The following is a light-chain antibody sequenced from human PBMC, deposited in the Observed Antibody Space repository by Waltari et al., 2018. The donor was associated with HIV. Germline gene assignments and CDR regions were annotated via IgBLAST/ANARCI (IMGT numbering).Light chain of an antibody. V-gene: IGKV1-5*03. CDR2: KAS. Sequence: DIQMTQSTSTLSASVGDRVTITCRASQSISSWLAWYQMKPGKAPKLLIYKASSLEGGVSSRFSGSGSGTEFTLTISSLQPDDFATYYCQYYNTYSRTFGQGTKVEL. CDR1: QSISSW. CDR3: QYYNTYSRT. J-gene: IGKJ2*02.